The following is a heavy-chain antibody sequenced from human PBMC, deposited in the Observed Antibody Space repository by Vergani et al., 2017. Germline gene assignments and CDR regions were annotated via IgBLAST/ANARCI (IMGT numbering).Heavy chain of an antibody. J-gene: IGHJ6*02. V-gene: IGHV3-30*18. CDR3: AKSEIFGVVNDYDYGMDV. D-gene: IGHD3-3*01. CDR1: GFTFSSYG. Sequence: QVQLVESGGGVVQPGRSLRLSCAASGFTFSSYGMHWVRQAPGKGLEWVAVISYDGSNKYYADSVNGRFTISRDNSKNTLYLQMNSLRAEDTAVYYCAKSEIFGVVNDYDYGMDVWGQGTTVTVSS. CDR2: ISYDGSNK.